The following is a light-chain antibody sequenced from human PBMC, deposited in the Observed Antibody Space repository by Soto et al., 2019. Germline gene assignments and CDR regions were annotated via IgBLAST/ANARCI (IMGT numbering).Light chain of an antibody. CDR2: QTS. V-gene: IGKV1-5*03. CDR1: RSINNW. J-gene: IGKJ2*01. Sequence: DIQMTQSPSTLSASPGDRVTITCRASRSINNWLAWYQQKPGKAPDLLIFQTSSLKSGVPSRFSGSGSETEFTLTLSSLQPDDFASYYCQQYHSSPYTFGQGTKLEIK. CDR3: QQYHSSPYT.